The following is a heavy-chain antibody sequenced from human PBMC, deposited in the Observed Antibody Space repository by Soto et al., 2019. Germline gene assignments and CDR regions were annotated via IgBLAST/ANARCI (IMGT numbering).Heavy chain of an antibody. Sequence: SETLSLTCTASGGLISTGDYYRSWIRQPPGKGLEWIGYIYYSGTTYSNPSLKSRVTISVDNSMNTLYLQMKTLRAEDTAVYYCAKVSSSWYAGFFDLWGQGTPVTVSS. D-gene: IGHD6-13*01. J-gene: IGHJ4*02. CDR1: GGLISTGDYY. CDR3: AKVSSSWYAGFFDL. V-gene: IGHV4-30-4*01. CDR2: IYYSGTT.